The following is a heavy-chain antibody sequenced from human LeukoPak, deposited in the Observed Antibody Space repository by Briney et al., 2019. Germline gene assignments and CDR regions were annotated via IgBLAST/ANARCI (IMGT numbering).Heavy chain of an antibody. J-gene: IGHJ3*02. Sequence: GGSLRLSCAASGFTFSSYIMNWVRQAPGKGLEWVSGISWNSGSIGYADSVKGRFTISRDNAKNSLYLQMNSLRAEDTALYYCAKVDCSSTSCYGWGAFDIWGQGTMVTVSS. V-gene: IGHV3-9*01. CDR2: ISWNSGSI. CDR3: AKVDCSSTSCYGWGAFDI. CDR1: GFTFSSYI. D-gene: IGHD2-2*01.